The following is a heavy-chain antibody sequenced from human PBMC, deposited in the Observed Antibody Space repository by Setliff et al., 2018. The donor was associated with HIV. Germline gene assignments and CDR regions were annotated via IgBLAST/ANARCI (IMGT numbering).Heavy chain of an antibody. CDR3: ASDIAVIPAASQVGGFDI. Sequence: ASVKVSCKASGYTFTDYYIHWVRQAPGQGLEWMGRINPNSGGTNYAQKFQGRVTITRDTSISTTYMELSRLTSDDTAVYYCASDIAVIPAASQVGGFDIWGQGTVVTVPS. J-gene: IGHJ3*02. CDR2: INPNSGGT. CDR1: GYTFTDYY. V-gene: IGHV1-2*06. D-gene: IGHD2-2*01.